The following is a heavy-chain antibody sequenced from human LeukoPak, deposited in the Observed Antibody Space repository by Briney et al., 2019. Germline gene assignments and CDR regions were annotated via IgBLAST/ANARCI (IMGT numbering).Heavy chain of an antibody. CDR2: ITGGGSGI. J-gene: IGHJ4*02. V-gene: IGHV3-23*01. CDR1: GFTFSNYA. CDR3: AKWGDYDVLTGYYVSDY. D-gene: IGHD3-9*01. Sequence: GASLRLSCAASGFTFSNYAMSWVRQAPGKGLEWFSAITGGGSGIYYADSMKIRFTISRDNSKNTLYLQINSLRAEDTAVYYCAKWGDYDVLTGYYVSDYWGQGTLVTVSS.